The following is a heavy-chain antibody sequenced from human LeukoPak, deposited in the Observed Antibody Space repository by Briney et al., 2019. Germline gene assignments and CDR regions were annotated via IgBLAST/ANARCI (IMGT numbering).Heavy chain of an antibody. V-gene: IGHV3-23*01. J-gene: IGHJ5*02. CDR1: GFTFSNHA. D-gene: IGHD2-8*02. CDR3: AKDVWWSVS. Sequence: GGFLRLSCVASGFTFSNHAMTWVRQAPGKGLEWVSAISASGVDTFYAPSVKGRFTISRDNSKNTLYPQINSLRAEDTAIYYCAKDVWWSVSWGQGTLVTVSS. CDR2: ISASGVDT.